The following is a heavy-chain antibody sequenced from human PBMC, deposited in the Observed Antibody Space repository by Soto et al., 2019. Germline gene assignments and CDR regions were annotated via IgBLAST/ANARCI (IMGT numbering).Heavy chain of an antibody. Sequence: PGGSLRLSCAASGFTFSDYYMSWIRQAPGKGLEWVSYISSSGSTIYYADSVKGRFTISRDNAKNSLYLQMNSLRAEDTAVYYCARDSGLFCSGGSCYSGAFDIWGQGTMVTVSS. J-gene: IGHJ3*02. CDR3: ARDSGLFCSGGSCYSGAFDI. V-gene: IGHV3-11*01. CDR2: ISSSGSTI. CDR1: GFTFSDYY. D-gene: IGHD2-15*01.